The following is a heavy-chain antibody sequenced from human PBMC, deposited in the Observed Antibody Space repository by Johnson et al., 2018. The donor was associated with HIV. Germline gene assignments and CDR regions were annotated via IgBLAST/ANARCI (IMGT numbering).Heavy chain of an antibody. D-gene: IGHD3-10*01. Sequence: QVQLVESGGGVVQPGRSLRLSCAASGFTFSSYGMHWVRQAPGKGLAWVAIIWYDGSSTSYADSVKGRFTISRDNARKSLYLHMNSLRTEDTAFYYCVKDMAPSMVSGNDAFDIWGQGTMVTVSS. CDR3: VKDMAPSMVSGNDAFDI. CDR1: GFTFSSYG. J-gene: IGHJ3*02. CDR2: IWYDGSST. V-gene: IGHV3-33*03.